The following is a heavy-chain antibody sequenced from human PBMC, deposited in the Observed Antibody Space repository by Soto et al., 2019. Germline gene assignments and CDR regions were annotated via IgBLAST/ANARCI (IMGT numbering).Heavy chain of an antibody. D-gene: IGHD3-10*01. CDR3: APHLFGDLGGVDY. CDR1: GFTFSSYG. J-gene: IGHJ4*02. CDR2: ISYDGSNK. Sequence: QVQLVESGGGVVQPGRSLRLSCAASGFTFSSYGMHWVRQAPGKGLEWVAVISYDGSNKYYADSVKGRFTISRDNSKNTLYLQMNSLRAEDTAVYHCAPHLFGDLGGVDYWGQGTLVTVSS. V-gene: IGHV3-30*03.